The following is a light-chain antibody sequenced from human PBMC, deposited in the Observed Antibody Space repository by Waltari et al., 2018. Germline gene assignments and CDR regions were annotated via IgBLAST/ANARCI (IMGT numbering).Light chain of an antibody. CDR3: NSYTGSSSWV. Sequence: QSALTQPASVSGSPGQSITISCYGTSSDVGFYNYVSWYQQHPGKAPKLMIYDVSQRPSGVSDRFSGSKSVNTASLTISGLQAEDEADYYCNSYTGSSSWVFGGGTKVTVL. CDR2: DVS. V-gene: IGLV2-14*01. CDR1: SSDVGFYNY. J-gene: IGLJ3*02.